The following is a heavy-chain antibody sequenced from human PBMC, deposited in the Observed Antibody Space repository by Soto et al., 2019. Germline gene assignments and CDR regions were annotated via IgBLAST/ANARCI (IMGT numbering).Heavy chain of an antibody. Sequence: EVQLLESGGGLVEPGGSLRLSCAASGFHFSIYAMGWVRQAPGKGLEWVSVISGNGGSTYYPDSVKGRFSISRDISKNTLFLEMISLRAEDTSIYYCARLGGYSGYDPFDYWGQGTLVTVSS. CDR3: ARLGGYSGYDPFDY. D-gene: IGHD5-12*01. CDR2: ISGNGGST. J-gene: IGHJ4*02. CDR1: GFHFSIYA. V-gene: IGHV3-23*01.